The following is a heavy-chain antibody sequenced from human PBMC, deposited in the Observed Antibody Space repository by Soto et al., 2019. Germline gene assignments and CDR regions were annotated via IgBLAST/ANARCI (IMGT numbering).Heavy chain of an antibody. Sequence: ASVKLSCKASGYTFTSYAMHCVRQAPGQRLEWMGWINAGNGNTKYSQKFQGRVTITRDTSASTAYMELSSLRSEDTAVYYCARDQTICSGGSCYSFGYWGQGTLVTVSS. CDR3: ARDQTICSGGSCYSFGY. J-gene: IGHJ4*02. CDR2: INAGNGNT. CDR1: GYTFTSYA. D-gene: IGHD2-15*01. V-gene: IGHV1-3*01.